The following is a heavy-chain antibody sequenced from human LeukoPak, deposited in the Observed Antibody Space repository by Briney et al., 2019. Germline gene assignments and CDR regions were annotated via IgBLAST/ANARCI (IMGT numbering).Heavy chain of an antibody. CDR1: GGSISSSSYY. J-gene: IGHJ5*02. D-gene: IGHD6-13*01. CDR2: IYYSGST. CDR3: AREGDVYSSSWYSIDP. Sequence: SETLSLTCTVSGGSISSSSYYWGWIRQPPGKGLEWIGSIYYSGSTYYNPSLKSRVTISVDTSKNQFSLKLSSVAAADTAVYYCAREGDVYSSSWYSIDPWGQGTLVTVSS. V-gene: IGHV4-39*07.